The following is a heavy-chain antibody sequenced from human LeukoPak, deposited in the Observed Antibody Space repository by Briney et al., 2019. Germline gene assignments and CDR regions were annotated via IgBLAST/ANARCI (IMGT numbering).Heavy chain of an antibody. D-gene: IGHD5-18*01. CDR1: GFIFNNYA. Sequence: TGGSLRLSCAGSGFIFNNYAMHWVRQPPGKGLEWVSGISWNSGTIDYADSVKGRFTISRDNAKNSLYLQMNSLRAEDTALYYCAKDRIQLWSGAFLDYWSQGTLVTVSS. J-gene: IGHJ4*02. CDR2: ISWNSGTI. CDR3: AKDRIQLWSGAFLDY. V-gene: IGHV3-9*01.